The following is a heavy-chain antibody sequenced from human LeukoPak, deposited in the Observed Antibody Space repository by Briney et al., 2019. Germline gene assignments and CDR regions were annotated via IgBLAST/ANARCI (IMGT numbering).Heavy chain of an antibody. CDR2: ISRGGGST. CDR1: GFTFSSYV. CDR3: AKDGSSGYYDYFDY. J-gene: IGHJ4*02. Sequence: GGSLRLSCAASGFTFSSYVMTWVRQAPGKGLEWVSAISRGGGSTYYAHSVKGRFTMSSDHSKKTLDLRMNSLRAEDTAVYYCAKDGSSGYYDYFDYWGQGILVTVFS. V-gene: IGHV3-23*01. D-gene: IGHD6-19*01.